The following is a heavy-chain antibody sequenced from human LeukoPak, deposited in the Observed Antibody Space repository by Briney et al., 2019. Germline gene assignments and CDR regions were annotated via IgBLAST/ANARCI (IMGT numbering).Heavy chain of an antibody. CDR2: ISAYNGNT. CDR1: GYTFTSYG. J-gene: IGHJ6*03. CDR3: ARAGDFWSGYLPNYYYYYMDV. V-gene: IGHV1-18*01. Sequence: ASVKVSCKASGYTFTSYGISWVRQAPGQGLEWMGWISAYNGNTNYAQKLQGRVTMTTDTSTSTAYMELRSLRSDDTAVYYCARAGDFWSGYLPNYYYYYMDVWGKGTTVTISS. D-gene: IGHD3-3*01.